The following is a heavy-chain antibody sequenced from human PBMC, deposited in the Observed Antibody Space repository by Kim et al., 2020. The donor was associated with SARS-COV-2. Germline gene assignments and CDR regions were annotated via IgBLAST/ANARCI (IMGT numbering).Heavy chain of an antibody. Sequence: GGSLRLSCAASGFAFSKNYMAWVRQAPGKGLEWVSTIYSVGSTYYADSVKGRFTISRHNSKNTLSLQMNSLRTEDTAAYYCAKGAKYYFEFSGQGTLVT. CDR1: GFAFSKNY. CDR2: IYSVGST. CDR3: AKGAKYYFEF. J-gene: IGHJ4*02. D-gene: IGHD1-26*01. V-gene: IGHV3-53*04.